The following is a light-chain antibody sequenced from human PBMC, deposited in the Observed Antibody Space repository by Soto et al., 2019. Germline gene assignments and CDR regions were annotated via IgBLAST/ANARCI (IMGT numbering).Light chain of an antibody. CDR2: EVS. CDR1: SSDVGGYNY. J-gene: IGLJ1*01. V-gene: IGLV2-14*01. CDR3: SSYTTSTTYV. Sequence: QSALTQPASVSGSPGQSITISCTGTSSDVGGYNYVSWYQQHPGKAPKLMIYEVSYRPSGASHRFSGSKSGNTASVTISGLQAEDEADYYCSSYTTSTTYVFGTGTKVTVL.